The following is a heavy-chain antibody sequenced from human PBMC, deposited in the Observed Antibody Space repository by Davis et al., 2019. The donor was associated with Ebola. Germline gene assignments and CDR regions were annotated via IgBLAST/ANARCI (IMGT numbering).Heavy chain of an antibody. CDR3: ARDGGWSSFDY. CDR2: VSFTGRS. CDR1: TYSVNDYY. J-gene: IGHJ4*02. Sequence: PSETLSLTCTVSTYSVNDYYWSWIRQAPGKGLEWIGFVSFTGRSSYNPSLKSRVTMSVDTSKNEFSLNLQSVTDADTAMYYCARDGGWSSFDYWGRGTLVTVSS. D-gene: IGHD6-19*01. V-gene: IGHV4-59*02.